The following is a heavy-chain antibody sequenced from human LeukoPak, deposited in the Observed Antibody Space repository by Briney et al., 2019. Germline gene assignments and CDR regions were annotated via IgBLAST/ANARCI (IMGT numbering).Heavy chain of an antibody. V-gene: IGHV3-53*01. D-gene: IGHD1-7*01. CDR3: ARGRELDY. Sequence: GGSLRLSCAASGFTFTKYWMSWVRQAPGKGLEWVSVTLTDGSSYYADSLKGRFTISRDNSKNTLYLQMNTLRAEDTAVYYCARGRELDYWGQGTLVTVSS. J-gene: IGHJ4*02. CDR2: TLTDGSS. CDR1: GFTFTKYW.